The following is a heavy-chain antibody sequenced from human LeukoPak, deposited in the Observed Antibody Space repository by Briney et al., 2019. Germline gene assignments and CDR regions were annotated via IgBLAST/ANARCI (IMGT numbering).Heavy chain of an antibody. Sequence: GGSLRLSCAASGFTFSSYWMSWVRQAPGKGLEWVSAISGSGGSTYYADSVKGRFTISRDNSKNTLYLQMNSLRAEDTAVYYCAKDAGYSYGYFYYYGMDVWGQGTTVTVSS. V-gene: IGHV3-23*01. J-gene: IGHJ6*02. CDR2: ISGSGGST. CDR3: AKDAGYSYGYFYYYGMDV. CDR1: GFTFSSYW. D-gene: IGHD5-18*01.